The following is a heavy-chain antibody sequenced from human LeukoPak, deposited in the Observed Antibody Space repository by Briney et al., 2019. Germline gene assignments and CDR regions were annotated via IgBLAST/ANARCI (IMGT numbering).Heavy chain of an antibody. D-gene: IGHD3-10*01. V-gene: IGHV4-39*01. CDR2: IYYSGST. CDR1: GGSISSSSYY. J-gene: IGHJ4*02. Sequence: SETLSLTCTVSGGSISSSSYYWGWIRQPPGKGLEWIGSIYYSGSTYYNPSLKSRVTISVDTSKNQFSLKLSSVTAADTAVYYCARGSSDHSGKLDYWGQGTLVTVPS. CDR3: ARGSSDHSGKLDY.